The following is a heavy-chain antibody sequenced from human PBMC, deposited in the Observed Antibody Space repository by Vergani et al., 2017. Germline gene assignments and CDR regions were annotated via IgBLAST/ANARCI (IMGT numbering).Heavy chain of an antibody. CDR3: ARETGVTSWDGYRFHYMDV. J-gene: IGHJ6*03. Sequence: QVQLQESGPGLVKPPGTLSLTCAVSGDSISSNNCWTWVRQPPGKGLEWIGEICHTEDTKYSPSLKSRVTVSVDESRNLFSLRLNSVTAADTAVYYCARETGVTSWDGYRFHYMDVWGKGTTVTVSS. D-gene: IGHD3-16*02. V-gene: IGHV4-4*03. CDR1: GDSISSNNC. CDR2: ICHTEDT.